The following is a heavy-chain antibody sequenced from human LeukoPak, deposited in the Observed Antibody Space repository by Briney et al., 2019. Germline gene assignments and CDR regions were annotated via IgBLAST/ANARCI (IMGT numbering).Heavy chain of an antibody. J-gene: IGHJ4*02. CDR3: TTTYYCDSSGYYY. V-gene: IGHV3-15*07. CDR2: IKSKTDGGTT. CDR1: GFTFSNAW. Sequence: GGSLRLSCAASGFTFSNAWMNWVRQAPGKGLEWVGRIKSKTDGGTTDYAAPVKGRFTISRDDSKNTLYLQMNSLKTEDTAVYYCTTTYYCDSSGYYYWGQGTLVTVSS. D-gene: IGHD3-22*01.